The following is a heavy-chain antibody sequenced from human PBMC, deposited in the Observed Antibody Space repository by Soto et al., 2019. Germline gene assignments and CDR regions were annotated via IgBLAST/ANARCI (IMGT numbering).Heavy chain of an antibody. D-gene: IGHD2-21*01. V-gene: IGHV3-23*01. J-gene: IGHJ4*02. Sequence: GGSQRLSCPDSGVTFSNYAMTWIRRAPGKGLEWVESISASGVGTLYADSENGNFIISRDSSKNTLYLQINSLRVEDSAAYYCANSRSPTPNCYGFWGQGTMVTVYS. CDR1: GVTFSNYA. CDR3: ANSRSPTPNCYGF. CDR2: ISASGVGT.